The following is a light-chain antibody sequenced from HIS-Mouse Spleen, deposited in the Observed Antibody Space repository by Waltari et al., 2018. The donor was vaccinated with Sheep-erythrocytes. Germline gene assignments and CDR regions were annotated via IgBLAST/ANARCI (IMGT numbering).Light chain of an antibody. Sequence: EIVLTQSPATLSLSPGETATLSCRAGQSVSSYLAWYQQKPGQAPRLLIYDASNRATGIPARFSGSGSGTDFTLTISSLEPEDFAVYYCQQRSNWYTFGQGTKLEIK. J-gene: IGKJ2*01. CDR3: QQRSNWYT. V-gene: IGKV3-11*01. CDR1: QSVSSY. CDR2: DAS.